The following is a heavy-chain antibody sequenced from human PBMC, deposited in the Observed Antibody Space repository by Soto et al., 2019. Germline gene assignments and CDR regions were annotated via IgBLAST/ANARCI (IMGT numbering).Heavy chain of an antibody. D-gene: IGHD3-10*01. V-gene: IGHV1-18*04. J-gene: IGHJ5*02. CDR2: ISAYNGDK. Sequence: GASVKVSCKASGYTFTSYGVSWVRQAPGQGLEWMGWISAYNGDKKYAEKFQGRVAMTTDTSTSVAYMELRSLTADDTAVYYCARDGPLITARSWFDPWGQGTQVTVSS. CDR1: GYTFTSYG. CDR3: ARDGPLITARSWFDP.